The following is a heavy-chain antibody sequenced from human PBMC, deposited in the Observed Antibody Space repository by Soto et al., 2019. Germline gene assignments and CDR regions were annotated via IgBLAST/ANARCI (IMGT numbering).Heavy chain of an antibody. CDR2: IYYSGST. D-gene: IGHD3-3*02. CDR3: ASPKIAFYNWFDP. CDR1: GGSISSSSYF. J-gene: IGHJ5*02. V-gene: IGHV4-39*01. Sequence: SGTLSLPRTVSGGSISSSSYFWGWVRPPPGKGLGWIGSIYYSGSTYYNPSLKSRVTISVDTSKNQFSLKLSSVTAADTAVYYCASPKIAFYNWFDPWGQGTLVTVSS.